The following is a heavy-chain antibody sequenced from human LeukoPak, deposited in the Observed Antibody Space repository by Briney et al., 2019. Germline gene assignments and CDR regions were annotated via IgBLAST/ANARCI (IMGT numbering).Heavy chain of an antibody. Sequence: GGSLRLSCAASGFTFSSYSMNWVRRAPGKGLEWVSSISSTSSYIYYADSLKGRFTISRDNAENSLYLQMDSLRAEDTAVYYCVKGSGSYYYNWFDPWGQGTLVTVSS. CDR2: ISSTSSYI. J-gene: IGHJ5*02. V-gene: IGHV3-21*01. CDR1: GFTFSSYS. CDR3: VKGSGSYYYNWFDP. D-gene: IGHD3-10*01.